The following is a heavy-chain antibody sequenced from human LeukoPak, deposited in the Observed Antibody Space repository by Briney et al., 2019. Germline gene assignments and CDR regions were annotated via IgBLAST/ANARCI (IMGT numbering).Heavy chain of an antibody. Sequence: GASVKVSCKASGYTFTSYGISWVRQAPGQGLEWMGWISAYNGNTNYAQKLQGRVTMTTDTSTSTAYMELRSLRSDDTAVYYCARESNRINYYDSSGYSYWGQGTLVTVSS. V-gene: IGHV1-18*01. D-gene: IGHD3-22*01. CDR3: ARESNRINYYDSSGYSY. J-gene: IGHJ4*02. CDR2: ISAYNGNT. CDR1: GYTFTSYG.